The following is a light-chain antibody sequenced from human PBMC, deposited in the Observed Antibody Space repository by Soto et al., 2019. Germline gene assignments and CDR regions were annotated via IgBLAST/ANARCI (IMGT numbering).Light chain of an antibody. Sequence: ESKLTHAPSTLSASVGDRVTITCRASQGISSYLAWYQQKPGKAPKLLIYAASTLQSGVPSRFSGSGSGTDFTLTISSLQSEDFATYYCQQLNSYPLTFGGGTKVDIK. CDR3: QQLNSYPLT. CDR1: QGISSY. CDR2: AAS. J-gene: IGKJ4*01. V-gene: IGKV1-9*01.